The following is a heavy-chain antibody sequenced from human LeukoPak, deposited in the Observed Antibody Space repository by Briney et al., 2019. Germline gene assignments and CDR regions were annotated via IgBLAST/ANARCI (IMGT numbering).Heavy chain of an antibody. CDR1: GYIFTDYW. J-gene: IGHJ4*02. V-gene: IGHV5-51*01. CDR3: ARHRYSGSDTQGFDY. Sequence: GESLKLSCKGSGYIFTDYWIAWVRQMGRRGLEWMGIVYPRNSETRYSPSFQGQVTISADKSITAAYLQWSSLKASDTAMYFCARHRYSGSDTQGFDYWGQGTLITVSP. D-gene: IGHD5-12*01. CDR2: VYPRNSET.